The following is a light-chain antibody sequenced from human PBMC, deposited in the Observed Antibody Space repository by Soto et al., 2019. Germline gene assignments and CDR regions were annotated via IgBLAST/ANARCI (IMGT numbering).Light chain of an antibody. CDR1: SSDVGGFNY. V-gene: IGLV2-8*01. CDR3: SSYAGSNNLI. J-gene: IGLJ2*01. CDR2: EVS. Sequence: QSVLTQPPSASGSPGQSVTISCTGTSSDVGGFNYVSWYQQHPGKAPKLMIYEVSERPSGVPDRFSGSKSGNTASLTVSGLHAEDEAAYYCSSYAGSNNLIFGGGTKLTVL.